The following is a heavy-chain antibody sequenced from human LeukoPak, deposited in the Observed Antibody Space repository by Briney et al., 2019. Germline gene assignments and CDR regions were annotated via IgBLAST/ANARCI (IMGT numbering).Heavy chain of an antibody. D-gene: IGHD3-22*01. CDR3: ARDTYYYDSSGYYYSPTCYYYGMDV. CDR1: GFTFSSYA. Sequence: PGGSLRLSCAASGFTFSSYAMHWVRQAPGKGLEWVAVISYDGSNKYYADSVKGRFTISRDNSKNTLYLQMNSLRAEDTAVYYCARDTYYYDSSGYYYSPTCYYYGMDVWGQGTTVTVSS. V-gene: IGHV3-30-3*01. CDR2: ISYDGSNK. J-gene: IGHJ6*02.